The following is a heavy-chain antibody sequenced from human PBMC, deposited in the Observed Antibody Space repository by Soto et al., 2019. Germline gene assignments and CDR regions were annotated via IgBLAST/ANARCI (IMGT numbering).Heavy chain of an antibody. Sequence: GGSLRLSCASSGFTFSSYSMNWVRQAPGKGLEWVSYISSSSSTIYYADSVKGRFTISRDNAKNSLYLQMNSLRAEDTAVYYCASIFSFDWFEALMDDWAKRSTVSVSS. D-gene: IGHD3-9*01. J-gene: IGHJ6*04. V-gene: IGHV3-48*01. CDR1: GFTFSSYS. CDR3: ASIFSFDWFEALMDD. CDR2: ISSSSSTI.